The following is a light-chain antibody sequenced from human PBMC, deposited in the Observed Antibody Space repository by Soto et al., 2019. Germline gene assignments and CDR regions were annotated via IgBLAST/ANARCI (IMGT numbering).Light chain of an antibody. V-gene: IGLV1-51*01. J-gene: IGLJ2*01. CDR2: DSD. Sequence: QSVMTQPPSGSAAPGQTVTISCSGSSSNIGNSHVSWYQHLPGTAPKLLIYDSDKRPSGIPDRFSGSKSGKSATLGITGLQTGDEADYYGGTWDSSLSAGIFGGGTKLTVL. CDR3: GTWDSSLSAGI. CDR1: SSNIGNSH.